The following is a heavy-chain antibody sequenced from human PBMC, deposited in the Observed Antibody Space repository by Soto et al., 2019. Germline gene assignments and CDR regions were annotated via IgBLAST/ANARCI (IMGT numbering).Heavy chain of an antibody. D-gene: IGHD3-10*01. Sequence: VQLVESGGGSVQPGGSLRLSCAASGFHFSGSWMSWVRQGPGKGLEWVANISPDGSERYFVDSLEGRFTISRDNARNSLYLQMNSLRAEDTAVYYCARDWNIAYGGQDYWGQGTLVTVSS. CDR1: GFHFSGSW. V-gene: IGHV3-7*01. CDR3: ARDWNIAYGGQDY. J-gene: IGHJ4*02. CDR2: ISPDGSER.